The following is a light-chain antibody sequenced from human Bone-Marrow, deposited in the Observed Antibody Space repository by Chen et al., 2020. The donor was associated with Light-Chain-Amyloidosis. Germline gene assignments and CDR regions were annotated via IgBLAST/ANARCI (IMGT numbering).Light chain of an antibody. V-gene: IGLV2-14*01. CDR3: SSYTITNTLI. CDR1: SSNVGVDNH. Sequence: QSALTQPASVSGSPGRSFTIPCTGTSSNVGVDNHGSCYQHHPDKAPKLMIYEVTNRPSWVPDRFSGSKSDNTASLTISRLQTEDEADYFCSSYTITNTLIFGSGTRVTVL. CDR2: EVT. J-gene: IGLJ1*01.